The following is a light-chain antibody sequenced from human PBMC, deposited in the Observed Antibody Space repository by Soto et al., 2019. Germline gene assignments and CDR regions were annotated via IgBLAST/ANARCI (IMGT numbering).Light chain of an antibody. Sequence: EIVLTQSPGTLSLSPGERATLSCRASQSVSSSYLAWYQQKPGQAPRLLIYGASSRATGIPDRFGGSGSGTDFTLTISRLEPEDFAVYYCQQYGSSPHSFGPGTKVDIK. CDR1: QSVSSSY. CDR2: GAS. CDR3: QQYGSSPHS. J-gene: IGKJ3*01. V-gene: IGKV3-20*01.